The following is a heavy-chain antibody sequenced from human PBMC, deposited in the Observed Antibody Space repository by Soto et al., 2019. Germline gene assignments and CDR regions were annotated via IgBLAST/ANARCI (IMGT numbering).Heavy chain of an antibody. J-gene: IGHJ4*02. CDR3: ARANYDFWSGPSFDY. CDR2: ISSSGSTI. Sequence: PGGSLRLSCAASGFTFGDYYMSWIRQAPGKGLEWVSYISSSGSTIYYADSVKGRFTISRDNAKNSLYLQMNSLRAEDTAVYYCARANYDFWSGPSFDYWGQGTLVTVSS. D-gene: IGHD3-3*01. CDR1: GFTFGDYY. V-gene: IGHV3-11*01.